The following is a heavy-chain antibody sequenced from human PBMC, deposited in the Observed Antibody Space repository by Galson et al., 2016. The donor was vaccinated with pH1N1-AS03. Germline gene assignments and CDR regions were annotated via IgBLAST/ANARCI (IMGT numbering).Heavy chain of an antibody. V-gene: IGHV6-1*01. CDR2: TYYRSKWYN. CDR3: ARDHLGAGPAFDY. CDR1: GDSVFSNTAA. Sequence: CAISGDSVFSNTAAWNWIRQSPSRSLEWLGRTYYRSKWYNDYAVFVASRITINPDTSKNQFSLQLNSVTPEDTAVYYCARDHLGAGPAFDYWGQGTLVTGSS. J-gene: IGHJ4*02. D-gene: IGHD1-26*01.